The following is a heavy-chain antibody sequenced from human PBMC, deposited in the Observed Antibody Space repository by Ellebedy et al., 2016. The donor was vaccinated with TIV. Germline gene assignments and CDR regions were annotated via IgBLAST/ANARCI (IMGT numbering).Heavy chain of an antibody. D-gene: IGHD2-2*01. CDR3: VKDVRFPMHY. J-gene: IGHJ4*02. CDR1: GYTFSSYS. CDR2: ISSSSSYI. Sequence: GGSLRLXXAASGYTFSSYSMNWVRQAPGKGLEWVSSISSSSSYIYYADSMKGRFTISRDNAKNSLYLQMNSLRAEDTALYYCVKDVRFPMHYWGQGTLVTVSS. V-gene: IGHV3-21*04.